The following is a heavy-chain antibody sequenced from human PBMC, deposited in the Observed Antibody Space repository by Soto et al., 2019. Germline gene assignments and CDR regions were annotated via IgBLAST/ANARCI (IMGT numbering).Heavy chain of an antibody. J-gene: IGHJ6*02. CDR1: GGTFSSYA. CDR2: IIPIFGTA. CDR3: ASTIVVVVAAKNYYYGMDV. V-gene: IGHV1-69*01. Sequence: QVQLVQSGAEVKKPGSSVKVSCKASGGTFSSYAISWVRQAPGQGLEWMGGIIPIFGTANYAQKFQGRVKITADESTSTAYIELSSLRSEDTAVYYCASTIVVVVAAKNYYYGMDVWGQGTTVTVSS. D-gene: IGHD2-15*01.